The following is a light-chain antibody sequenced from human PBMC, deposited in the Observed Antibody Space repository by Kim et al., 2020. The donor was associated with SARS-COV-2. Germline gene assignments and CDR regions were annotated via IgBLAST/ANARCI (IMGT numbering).Light chain of an antibody. CDR3: QAWDSSTVV. J-gene: IGLJ2*01. CDR1: KLGDKY. CDR2: QDS. V-gene: IGLV3-1*01. Sequence: GSPGQTASITCAGDKLGDKYACWYQQKPGQSPVLVIYQDSKRPSGIPERFSGSNSGNTATLTISGTQAMDEADYYCQAWDSSTVVFGGGTQLIVL.